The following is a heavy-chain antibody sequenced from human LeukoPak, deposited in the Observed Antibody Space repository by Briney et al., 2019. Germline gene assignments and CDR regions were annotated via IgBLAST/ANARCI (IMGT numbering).Heavy chain of an antibody. J-gene: IGHJ4*02. CDR1: GYTFTGYY. CDR2: INPNSDGT. CDR3: ARDHPYCTNGVCYDDY. D-gene: IGHD2-8*01. V-gene: IGHV1-2*02. Sequence: ASVKVSCKASGYTFTGYYMHWLRQAPGQGLEWMGWINPNSDGTNYAQKFQGRVTMTRDTSISTAYMELSRLRSDDTAVYYCARDHPYCTNGVCYDDYWGQGTLVTVSS.